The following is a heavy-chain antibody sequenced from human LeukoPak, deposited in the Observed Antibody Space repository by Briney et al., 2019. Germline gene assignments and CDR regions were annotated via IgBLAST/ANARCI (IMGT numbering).Heavy chain of an antibody. Sequence: SETLSLTCTVSGGSVSSGSYYWSWIRQPPGKGLEWIGYIYYSGSTNYSPSLKSRVTISVDTSKNQFSLKLSSVTAADTAVYYCAIVEHMIVGYWGQGTLVTVSS. CDR1: GGSVSSGSYY. CDR3: AIVEHMIVGY. V-gene: IGHV4-61*01. J-gene: IGHJ4*02. CDR2: IYYSGST. D-gene: IGHD3-22*01.